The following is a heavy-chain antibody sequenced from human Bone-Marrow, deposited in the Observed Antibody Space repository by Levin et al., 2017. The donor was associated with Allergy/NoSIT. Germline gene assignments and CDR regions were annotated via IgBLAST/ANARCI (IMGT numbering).Heavy chain of an antibody. CDR2: INPNSGST. CDR1: QDTFTGNY. Sequence: ASVKVSCKASQDTFTGNYMNWVRQAPGQGLEWMGRINPNSGSTNYEPNFQGRVTMTWDTPITTVYIELNKLTSDDTAVYYCVRSLGKWLPDSWGQGTLVTVSS. V-gene: IGHV1-2*06. D-gene: IGHD6-19*01. J-gene: IGHJ4*02. CDR3: VRSLGKWLPDS.